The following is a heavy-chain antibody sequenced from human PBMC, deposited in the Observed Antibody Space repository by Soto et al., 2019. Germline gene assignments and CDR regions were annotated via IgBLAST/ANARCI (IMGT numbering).Heavy chain of an antibody. D-gene: IGHD4-17*01. Sequence: PGGSLRLSCAASEFTFSHHWMSWVRQALGKGLEWVADIKPDGSEKYYVDSVKGRFTISRDNAKNSVYLQMNSLRAEDTAVYYCARGHYGRDYWGQGTLVTVSS. CDR2: IKPDGSEK. CDR3: ARGHYGRDY. CDR1: EFTFSHHW. J-gene: IGHJ4*02. V-gene: IGHV3-7*01.